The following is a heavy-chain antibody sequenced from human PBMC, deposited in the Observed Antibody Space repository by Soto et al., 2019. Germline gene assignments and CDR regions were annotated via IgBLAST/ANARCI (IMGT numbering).Heavy chain of an antibody. Sequence: EVQLLESGGGLVQPGGSLRLSCAASGFTFSSYAMSWVRQAPGKGLEWVSAISGSGGSTYYADSVKGRFTISRDNSKNPLYLQMNSLRAEDTAVYYCAKNRYYYDSSGYYLDYWGQGTLVTVSS. CDR1: GFTFSSYA. V-gene: IGHV3-23*01. CDR2: ISGSGGST. CDR3: AKNRYYYDSSGYYLDY. J-gene: IGHJ4*02. D-gene: IGHD3-22*01.